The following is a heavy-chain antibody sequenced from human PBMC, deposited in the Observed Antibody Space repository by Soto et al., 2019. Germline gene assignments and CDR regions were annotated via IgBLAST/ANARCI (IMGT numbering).Heavy chain of an antibody. CDR3: AKDQAYCTNGVCYFDY. D-gene: IGHD2-8*01. Sequence: PGGSLRLSCAASGFTFSSYAMSWVRQAPGKGLEWVSAISGSGGSTYYADSVKGRFTISRDNSNNTLYLQMNSLRAEDTAVYYCAKDQAYCTNGVCYFDYWGQGTLVTVSS. CDR1: GFTFSSYA. CDR2: ISGSGGST. J-gene: IGHJ4*02. V-gene: IGHV3-23*01.